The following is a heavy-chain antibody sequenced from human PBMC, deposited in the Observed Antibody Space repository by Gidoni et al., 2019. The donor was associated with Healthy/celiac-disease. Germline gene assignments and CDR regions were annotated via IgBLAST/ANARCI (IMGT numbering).Heavy chain of an antibody. CDR1: VGSISSGGYS. V-gene: IGHV4-30-2*01. Sequence: QLQLQDSGPGLVKPSQTLSLTCAVSVGSISSGGYSWSWIRQPPGKGLEWIGYIYHSGSTYYNPSLKSRVTISVDRSKNQFSLKLSSVTAADTAVYYCARVPSYGSGSSWGMDVWGQGTTVTVSS. D-gene: IGHD3-10*01. J-gene: IGHJ6*02. CDR2: IYHSGST. CDR3: ARVPSYGSGSSWGMDV.